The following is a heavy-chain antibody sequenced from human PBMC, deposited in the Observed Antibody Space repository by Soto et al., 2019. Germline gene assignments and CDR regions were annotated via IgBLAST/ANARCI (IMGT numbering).Heavy chain of an antibody. CDR2: INHSGST. V-gene: IGHV4-34*01. Sequence: SETLSLTCAVYGGSFSGYYWSWIRQPPGKGLEWIGEINHSGSTNYNPSLKSRVTISVDTSKNQFSLKPSSVTAADTAVYYCARVGAEYSSSGDPNYGMDVWGQGTTVTVSS. CDR1: GGSFSGYY. D-gene: IGHD6-6*01. CDR3: ARVGAEYSSSGDPNYGMDV. J-gene: IGHJ6*02.